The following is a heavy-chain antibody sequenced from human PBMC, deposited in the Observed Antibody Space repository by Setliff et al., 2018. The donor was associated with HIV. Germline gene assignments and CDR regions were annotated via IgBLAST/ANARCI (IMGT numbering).Heavy chain of an antibody. Sequence: KTSETLSLTCSVSGGPVSPFSWTWVRQSPGKGLEWIGYLYISGNTDYNPSLRGRVTISRDTSKNEFSLILSSVTAADAGVYFCARVIKSALLNWGRGTMVTVS. V-gene: IGHV4-59*02. CDR2: LYISGNT. CDR3: ARVIKSALLN. J-gene: IGHJ4*02. CDR1: GGPVSPFS.